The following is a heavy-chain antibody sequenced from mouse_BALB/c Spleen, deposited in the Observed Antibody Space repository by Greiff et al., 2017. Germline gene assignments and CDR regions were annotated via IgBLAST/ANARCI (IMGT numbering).Heavy chain of an antibody. J-gene: IGHJ3*01. CDR3: TRGDGYPFAY. D-gene: IGHD2-3*01. CDR2: IYPGNSDT. V-gene: IGHV1-5*01. Sequence: EVQLQESGPELVKPGASVKISCKASGYSFTSYWMHWVKQRPGQGLEWIGAIYPGNSDTSYNQKFKGKAKLTAVTSASTAYMELSSLTNEDSAVYYCTRGDGYPFAYWGQGTLVTVSA. CDR1: GYSFTSYW.